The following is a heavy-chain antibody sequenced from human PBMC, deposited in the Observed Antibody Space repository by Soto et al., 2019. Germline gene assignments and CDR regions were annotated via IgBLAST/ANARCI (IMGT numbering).Heavy chain of an antibody. D-gene: IGHD3-22*01. J-gene: IGHJ5*02. CDR2: ISYDGSNK. CDR1: GSTFSSYG. CDR3: AKDRPLFYYDSSGPGGWFDP. Sequence: PGGSLRLSCAASGSTFSSYGMHWVRQAPGKGLEWVAVISYDGSNKYYADSVKGRFTISRDNSKNTLYLQMNSLRAEDTAVYYCAKDRPLFYYDSSGPGGWFDPWGQGTLVTVSS. V-gene: IGHV3-30*18.